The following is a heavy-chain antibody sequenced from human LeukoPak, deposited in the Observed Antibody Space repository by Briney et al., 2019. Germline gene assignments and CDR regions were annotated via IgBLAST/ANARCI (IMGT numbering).Heavy chain of an antibody. CDR2: ISDDGTRK. CDR1: GFTFSSYG. J-gene: IGHJ3*02. D-gene: IGHD3-22*01. Sequence: GGSLRLSCAASGFTFSSYGIHWVRLAPGKGLEWVAVISDDGTRKYYADSVQGRFTISRDNSKSTLYLQMNSLRAEDMAVYYCAKAYYYDSSGYSFDAFDIWGQGTMVTVSS. CDR3: AKAYYYDSSGYSFDAFDI. V-gene: IGHV3-30*18.